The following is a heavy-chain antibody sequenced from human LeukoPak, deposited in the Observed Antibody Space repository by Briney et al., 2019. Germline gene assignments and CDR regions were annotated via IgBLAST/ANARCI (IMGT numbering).Heavy chain of an antibody. CDR1: GDSISGHY. CDR3: AAKVTTRWYFDL. V-gene: IGHV4-59*11. CDR2: VYHTGST. J-gene: IGHJ2*01. D-gene: IGHD4-17*01. Sequence: SETLSLTCNVSGDSISGHYRSWIRQPPGKGLEWIGFVYHTGSTNYNPSLKSRVTISVDTSKNQFSLKMRSVTAADTAVYYCAAKVTTRWYFDLWGRGTLVTVSS.